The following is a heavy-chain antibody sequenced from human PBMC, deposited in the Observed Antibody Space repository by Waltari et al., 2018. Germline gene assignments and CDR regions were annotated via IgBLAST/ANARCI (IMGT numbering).Heavy chain of an antibody. CDR2: AYFSGGT. J-gene: IGHJ4*02. CDR1: GGSSGTSNYY. Sequence: QVQLQESGPGLVKPSETLSLACTVSGGSSGTSNYYWGWVRQPPGKGLEWLGSAYFSGGTFYTPSLRSRVTISVDSSKRQFSLRLTSVTAADTAVYYCARHKGSSWNSGLDYWGQGTLVTVSS. D-gene: IGHD1-7*01. CDR3: ARHKGSSWNSGLDY. V-gene: IGHV4-39*01.